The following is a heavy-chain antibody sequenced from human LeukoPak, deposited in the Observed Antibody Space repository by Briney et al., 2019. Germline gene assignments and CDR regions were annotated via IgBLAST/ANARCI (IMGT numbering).Heavy chain of an antibody. CDR1: GFTFSSYA. J-gene: IGHJ4*02. V-gene: IGHV3-30*01. Sequence: PGRSLRLSCAASGFTFSSYAMHWVRQAPGKGLEWVAVISYDGSNKYYADSVKGRFTISRDNSKNTLYLQMNSLRAEDTAVYYRARNYDFWSGYLDYWGQGTLVTVSS. CDR2: ISYDGSNK. D-gene: IGHD3-3*01. CDR3: ARNYDFWSGYLDY.